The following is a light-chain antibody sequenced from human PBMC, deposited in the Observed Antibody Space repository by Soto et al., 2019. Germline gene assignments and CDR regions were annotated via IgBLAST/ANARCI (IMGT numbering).Light chain of an antibody. Sequence: IQMTQSPSSLSASVGDRVTITCRASQSLSSRLTWYQQKPGEAPKLLIYETSSLHSGVPSRFSGSGSETDFTLTINSLQPEDFSTYYCQQSDSTPYTFGQGTKVEI. CDR1: QSLSSR. CDR2: ETS. J-gene: IGKJ2*01. CDR3: QQSDSTPYT. V-gene: IGKV1-39*01.